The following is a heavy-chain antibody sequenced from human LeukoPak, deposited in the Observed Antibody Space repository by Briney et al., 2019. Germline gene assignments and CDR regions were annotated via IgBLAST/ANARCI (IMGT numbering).Heavy chain of an antibody. CDR1: GFTFSSYG. CDR2: ISYDGSNK. V-gene: IGHV3-30*03. Sequence: PGRSLRLSCAASGFTFSSYGMHWVRQAPGKGLEWVAVISYDGSNKYYADSVKGRFTISRDNSKNTLYLQMNSLRAEDTAVYYCATDLVVAAPNDAFDIWGQGTMVTVSS. CDR3: ATDLVVAAPNDAFDI. J-gene: IGHJ3*02. D-gene: IGHD2-15*01.